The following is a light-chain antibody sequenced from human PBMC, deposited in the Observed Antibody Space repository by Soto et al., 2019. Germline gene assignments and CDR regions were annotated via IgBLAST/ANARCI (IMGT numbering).Light chain of an antibody. CDR3: SSFTSSNTLV. J-gene: IGLJ2*01. CDR2: DVN. Sequence: QSVLTQPASVSGSPGQSITISCTGTSSDVGGYNYVSWYQQYPGKAPKLIIYDVNNRPSGISHRFSGSKSGNTSSLTISGLQAEDEADYYCSSFTSSNTLVFGGGTKVTVL. V-gene: IGLV2-14*03. CDR1: SSDVGGYNY.